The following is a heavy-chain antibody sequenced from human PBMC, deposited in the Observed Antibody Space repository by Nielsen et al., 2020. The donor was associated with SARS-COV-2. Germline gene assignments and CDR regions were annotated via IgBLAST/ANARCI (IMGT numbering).Heavy chain of an antibody. D-gene: IGHD2-2*01. V-gene: IGHV3-21*01. J-gene: IGHJ6*02. CDR1: GFTFSSYS. CDR3: AREVAAVPAAMPYYYYGMDV. Sequence: GESLKISCAASGFTFSSYSMNWVRQAPGKGLEWVSSISSSSSYIYYADSVKGRFTISRDNAKNSLYLQMNSLRAEDTAVYYCAREVAAVPAAMPYYYYGMDVWGQGTTVTVSS. CDR2: ISSSSSYI.